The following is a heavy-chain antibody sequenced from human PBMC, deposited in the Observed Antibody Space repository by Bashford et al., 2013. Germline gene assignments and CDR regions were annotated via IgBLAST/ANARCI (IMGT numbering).Heavy chain of an antibody. V-gene: IGHV1-8*01. CDR3: ARGVPGSSSPMYYFDY. CDR1: GYTFTSYD. J-gene: IGHJ4*02. Sequence: ASVKVSCKASGYTFTSYDINWVRQATGQGLEWMGWMNPNSGNTGYAQKFQGRVTMTRNTSISTAYMELSSLRSEDTAVYYCARGVPGSSSPMYYFDYWGQGTLVTVSS. CDR2: MNPNSGNT. D-gene: IGHD6-6*01.